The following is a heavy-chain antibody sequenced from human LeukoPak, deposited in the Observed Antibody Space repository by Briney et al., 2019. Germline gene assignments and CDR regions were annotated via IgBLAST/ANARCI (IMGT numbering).Heavy chain of an antibody. CDR2: IIPIFGTA. D-gene: IGHD3-22*01. CDR3: ARLPYWSYYDSSGYYPP. Sequence: SVKVSCKASGGTFSSYAISWVRQAPGQGLEWMGRIIPIFGTANYAQKFQGRVTITADKSTSTAHMELSSLRSEDTAVYYCARLPYWSYYDSSGYYPPWGQGTLVTVSS. CDR1: GGTFSSYA. V-gene: IGHV1-69*06. J-gene: IGHJ5*02.